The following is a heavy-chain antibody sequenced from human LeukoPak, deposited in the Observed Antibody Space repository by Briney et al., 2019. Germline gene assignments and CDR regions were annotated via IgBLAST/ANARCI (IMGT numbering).Heavy chain of an antibody. CDR2: INHSGST. V-gene: IGHV4-34*01. CDR3: AGLYQLLFTDAFDI. J-gene: IGHJ3*02. CDR1: GGSISSYY. D-gene: IGHD2-2*01. Sequence: SETLSLTCTVSGGSISSYYWSWIRQPPGKGLEWIGEINHSGSTNYNPSLKSRVTISVDTSKNQFSLKLSSVTAADTAVYYCAGLYQLLFTDAFDIWGQGTMVTVSS.